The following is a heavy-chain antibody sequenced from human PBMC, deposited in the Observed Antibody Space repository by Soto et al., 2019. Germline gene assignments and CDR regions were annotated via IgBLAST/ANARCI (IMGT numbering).Heavy chain of an antibody. CDR2: ISGSGGST. V-gene: IGHV3-23*01. Sequence: GGSLRLSCAASGFTFSSYAMSWVRQAPGKGLEWVSAISGSGGSTYYADSVKGRFTISRDNSKNTLYLQMNSLRAEDTAVYYCAKDLDVVGATWGAFDIWGQGTMVTVSS. CDR1: GFTFSSYA. J-gene: IGHJ3*02. CDR3: AKDLDVVGATWGAFDI. D-gene: IGHD1-26*01.